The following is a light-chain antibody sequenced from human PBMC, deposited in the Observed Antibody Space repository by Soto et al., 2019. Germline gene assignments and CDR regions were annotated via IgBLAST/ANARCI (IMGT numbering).Light chain of an antibody. V-gene: IGKV3-20*01. Sequence: EIVLTQSPGTLSLSPGERATLSCRASQSISNNYLAWYQQKPGQAPRLLIYGASSRATGISDRFSGSGSGTDFTLTISRLQPEDFAVYYCQQYGSSRTFSQGTKVEIK. J-gene: IGKJ1*01. CDR1: QSISNNY. CDR3: QQYGSSRT. CDR2: GAS.